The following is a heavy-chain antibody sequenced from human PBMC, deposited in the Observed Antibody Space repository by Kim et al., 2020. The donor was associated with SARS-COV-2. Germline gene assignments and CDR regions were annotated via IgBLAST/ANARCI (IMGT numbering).Heavy chain of an antibody. D-gene: IGHD6-19*01. J-gene: IGHJ6*02. Sequence: VKGRLPISRDNAKNSLYLQMNSLKAEDTAVYYWARDCIAVAGYYYYYGMDVWGQGTTVTVSS. CDR3: ARDCIAVAGYYYYYGMDV. V-gene: IGHV3-11*05.